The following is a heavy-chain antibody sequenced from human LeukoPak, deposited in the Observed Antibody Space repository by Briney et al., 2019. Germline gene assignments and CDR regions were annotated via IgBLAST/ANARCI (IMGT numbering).Heavy chain of an antibody. V-gene: IGHV3-30*02. Sequence: GGPLRPPCVALGFPSRIMGMPWAPRPPGKGLEGGPFKQNDGSKKYYADSVKGRFTISRDNSKNTLYLQMNSLRAEDTAVYYCARDFPVYYDFWSGPSTHFDYWGQGTLVTVSS. CDR2: KQNDGSKK. D-gene: IGHD3-3*01. CDR1: GFPSRIMG. CDR3: ARDFPVYYDFWSGPSTHFDY. J-gene: IGHJ4*02.